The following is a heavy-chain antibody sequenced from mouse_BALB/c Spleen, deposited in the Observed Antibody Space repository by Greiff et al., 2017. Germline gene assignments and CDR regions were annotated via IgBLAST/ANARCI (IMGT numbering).Heavy chain of an antibody. V-gene: IGHV2-6-7*01. J-gene: IGHJ2*01. CDR1: GFSLTGYG. CDR3: ARDYDGSSYVLYFDY. CDR2: IWGDGST. Sequence: VQLQQSGPGLVAPSQSLSITCTVSGFSLTGYGVNWVRQPPGKGLEWLGMIWGDGSTDYNSALKSRLSISKDNSKSQVFLKMNSLQTDDTARYYCARDYDGSSYVLYFDYWGQGTTLTVSS. D-gene: IGHD1-1*01.